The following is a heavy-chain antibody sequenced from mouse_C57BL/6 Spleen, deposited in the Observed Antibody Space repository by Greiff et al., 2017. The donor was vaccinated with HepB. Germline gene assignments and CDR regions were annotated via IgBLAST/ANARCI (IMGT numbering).Heavy chain of an antibody. CDR2: IYPGDGDT. D-gene: IGHD2-14*01. CDR1: GYAFSSSW. V-gene: IGHV1-82*01. CDR3: ARVLYAMDY. J-gene: IGHJ4*01. Sequence: QVQLQQSGPELVKPGASVKISCKASGYAFSSSWMNWVKQRPGKGLEWIGRIYPGDGDTNYNGKFKGKATLTADKSSSTAYMQLSSLTSEDSAVYFCARVLYAMDYWGQGTSVTVSS.